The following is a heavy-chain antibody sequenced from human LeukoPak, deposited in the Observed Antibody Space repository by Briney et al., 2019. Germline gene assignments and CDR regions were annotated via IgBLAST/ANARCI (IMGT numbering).Heavy chain of an antibody. Sequence: SVKVSCKASGYTFTGYYMHWVRQAPGQGLEWMGRIIPILGIANYAQKFQGRVTITADKSTSTAYMELSSLRSEDTAVYYCARVRYYYDSSGYYLDYWGQGTLVTVSS. CDR3: ARVRYYYDSSGYYLDY. CDR1: GYTFTGYY. J-gene: IGHJ4*02. D-gene: IGHD3-22*01. CDR2: IIPILGIA. V-gene: IGHV1-69*04.